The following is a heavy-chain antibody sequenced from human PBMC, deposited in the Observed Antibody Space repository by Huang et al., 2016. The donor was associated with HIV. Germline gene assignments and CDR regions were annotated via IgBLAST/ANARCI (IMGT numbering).Heavy chain of an antibody. V-gene: IGHV3-7*01. Sequence: EVQLVESGGGLVQPGGSLRLSCAASDFDFSSYWMMWLRQVPGEGRGWVASIREDSGQKEYLDSGKGRFIISRDNPKKSLYLQMNNLRAEDAAVYYCARDPFIKAFDIWGQGTLVTVSS. J-gene: IGHJ3*02. CDR3: ARDPFIKAFDI. CDR2: IREDSGQK. CDR1: DFDFSSYW.